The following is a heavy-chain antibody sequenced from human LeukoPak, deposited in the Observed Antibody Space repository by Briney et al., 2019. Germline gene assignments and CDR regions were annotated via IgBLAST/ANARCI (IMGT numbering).Heavy chain of an antibody. CDR3: ARVVTASYGWFDP. V-gene: IGHV4-39*07. J-gene: IGHJ5*02. D-gene: IGHD2-21*02. CDR1: GGSISSSSYY. CDR2: IYYSGST. Sequence: SETLSLTCTVSGGSISSSSYYWGWIRQPPGKGLEWIGSIYYSGSTYYNPSLKSRVTISVDTSKNQFSLKLSSVTAADTAVYYCARVVTASYGWFDPWGQGTLVTVSS.